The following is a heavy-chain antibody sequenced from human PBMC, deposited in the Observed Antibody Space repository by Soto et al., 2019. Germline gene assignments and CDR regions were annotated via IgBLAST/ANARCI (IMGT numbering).Heavy chain of an antibody. V-gene: IGHV1-8*01. CDR1: GYTFINYD. D-gene: IGHD2-8*01. Sequence: QVQLVQSGAEVKKPGASVKVSCKASGYTFINYDINWVRQAPGQGLEWVGWMNPDSGNTGYAQNFQGRVTMTGNTSISSVYMELSSLTSEDTAVYYCARRRGSNGWFDLWVQGTLVTVSS. J-gene: IGHJ5*02. CDR3: ARRRGSNGWFDL. CDR2: MNPDSGNT.